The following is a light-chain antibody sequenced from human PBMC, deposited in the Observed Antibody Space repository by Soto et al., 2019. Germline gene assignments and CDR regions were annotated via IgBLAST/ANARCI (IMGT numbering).Light chain of an antibody. CDR3: RSYDSSLSGSEV. J-gene: IGLJ1*01. Sequence: QSFLTQPPSVSGAPGRRVTISCTGSSSNIGAGHDVHWYQQLPGTAPKLLIYGNGNRPSGVPDRFSGSKSGTSASLAITGLQAEDEADYYCRSYDSSLSGSEVFGTGTKVTVL. V-gene: IGLV1-40*01. CDR1: SSNIGAGHD. CDR2: GNG.